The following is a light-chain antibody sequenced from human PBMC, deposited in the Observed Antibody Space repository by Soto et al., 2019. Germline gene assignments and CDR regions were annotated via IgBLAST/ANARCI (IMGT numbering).Light chain of an antibody. J-gene: IGKJ5*01. V-gene: IGKV3-20*01. CDR2: GAS. Sequence: EIVVTQSPATLSVSPGERATLSCRASQSVSSNFAWYQQKPGQAPRLLIYGASSRATGIPDRFSGSGSGTDFTLTISRLEPEDFAVYYCQQYGSSPVTFGQGTRLEIK. CDR1: QSVSSN. CDR3: QQYGSSPVT.